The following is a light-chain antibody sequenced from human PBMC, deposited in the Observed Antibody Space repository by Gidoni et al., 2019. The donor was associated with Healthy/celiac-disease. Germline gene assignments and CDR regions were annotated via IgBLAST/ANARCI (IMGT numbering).Light chain of an antibody. J-gene: IGKJ5*01. CDR2: AAS. V-gene: IGKV1-27*01. Sequence: DIQMTQSPSSLSASVGDRVTITCRASQGISNYLAWYQQKPGKVPKLLIYAASTLQSGVPSRFSGSGSGTDFTLTISSLQPEDVATYYCQKYNSAPPDTFXQXTRLEIK. CDR3: QKYNSAPPDT. CDR1: QGISNY.